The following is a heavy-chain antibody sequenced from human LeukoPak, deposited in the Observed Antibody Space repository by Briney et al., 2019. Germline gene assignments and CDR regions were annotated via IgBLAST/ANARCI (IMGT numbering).Heavy chain of an antibody. J-gene: IGHJ4*02. V-gene: IGHV3-23*01. D-gene: IGHD5-18*01. CDR3: AKDQGSFGYRSFDY. CDR2: ISGSGGST. Sequence: GGSLRLSCAASGFTFSSYPMSWVRQAPGKGLEWVSAISGSGGSTYYADSVKGHFTISRDNSKNTLYLQMNSLRAEDTAVYYCAKDQGSFGYRSFDYWGQGTLVTVSS. CDR1: GFTFSSYP.